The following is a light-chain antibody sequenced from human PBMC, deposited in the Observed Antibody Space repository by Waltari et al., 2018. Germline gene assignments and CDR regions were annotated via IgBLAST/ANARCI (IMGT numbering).Light chain of an antibody. V-gene: IGKV3-15*01. J-gene: IGKJ3*01. CDR3: QQYHESPPIT. Sequence: EIVMTQSPATLSVSPGERATLSCSASQSISSQLAWYQQKTGQAPRLLIYGESTRANGIPARFSGSGSGTEYTLTISSLQSEDFAVYFCQQYHESPPITFGPGTKVDIK. CDR2: GES. CDR1: QSISSQ.